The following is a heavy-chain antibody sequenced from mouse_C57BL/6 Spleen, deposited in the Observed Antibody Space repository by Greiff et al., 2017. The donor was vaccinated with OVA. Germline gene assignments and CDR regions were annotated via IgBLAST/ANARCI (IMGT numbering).Heavy chain of an antibody. J-gene: IGHJ2*01. V-gene: IGHV1-82*01. Sequence: LVESGPELVKPGASVKISCKASGYAFSSSWMNWVKQRPGKGLEWIGRIYPGDGDTKYNGKFKGKATLTADKSSSTAYMQLSSLTSEDSAVYFCANNWDENFDYWGQGTTLTVSS. CDR1: GYAFSSSW. D-gene: IGHD4-1*01. CDR2: IYPGDGDT. CDR3: ANNWDENFDY.